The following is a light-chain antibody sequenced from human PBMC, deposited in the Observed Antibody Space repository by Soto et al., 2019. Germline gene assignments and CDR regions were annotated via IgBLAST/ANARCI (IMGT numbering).Light chain of an antibody. Sequence: DIVMTQSPLSLPVTPGGPASISCRSSQSLLHRNGYNYLDWYLQKPGQSPQLLIYLGSNRASGVPDRFSGSGSGTDFTLKISSVEAEDVGVYYCMQVLQTPFTFGQGTKVDIK. J-gene: IGKJ2*01. V-gene: IGKV2-28*01. CDR1: QSLLHRNGYNY. CDR2: LGS. CDR3: MQVLQTPFT.